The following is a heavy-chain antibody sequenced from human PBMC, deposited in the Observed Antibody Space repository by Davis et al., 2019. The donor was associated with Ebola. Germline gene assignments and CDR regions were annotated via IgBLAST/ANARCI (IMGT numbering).Heavy chain of an antibody. CDR2: IYHSGTT. Sequence: ESLKISCAASGFTFSSYAMSWIRQPPGKGLEWIGYIYHSGTTNSNPSLRSQVTISVDTSKNQFSLKLSSVTAADTAVYYCARGGYSTLDYYYYYGMDVWGKGTTVTVSS. CDR1: GFTFSSYA. V-gene: IGHV4-34*01. J-gene: IGHJ6*04. CDR3: ARGGYSTLDYYYYYGMDV. D-gene: IGHD5-12*01.